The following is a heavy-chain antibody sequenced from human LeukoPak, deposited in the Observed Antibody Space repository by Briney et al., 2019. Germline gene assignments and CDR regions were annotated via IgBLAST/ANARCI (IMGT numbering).Heavy chain of an antibody. J-gene: IGHJ4*02. Sequence: GGSLRLSCAASGFTVSSNYMSWVRQAPGKGLEWVSVIYSGGSTYYADSVKGRFTISRDNSKNTLYLQMNSLRAEDTAVYYRATYYDFWSGYSYWGQGTLVIVSS. CDR3: ATYYDFWSGYSY. CDR2: IYSGGST. CDR1: GFTVSSNY. D-gene: IGHD3-3*01. V-gene: IGHV3-66*01.